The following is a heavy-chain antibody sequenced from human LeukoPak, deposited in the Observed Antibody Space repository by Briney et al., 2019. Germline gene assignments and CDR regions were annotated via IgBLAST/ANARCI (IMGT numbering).Heavy chain of an antibody. CDR2: IKSKTDGGTT. J-gene: IGHJ4*02. Sequence: GGSLRLSCAASGFTFSSAWMTWVRQAPGKGLEWVGRIKSKTDGGTTDYAAPVKGRFTISRDDSKNTLYLQMNSLKTEDTAVYYCTSYDFSSTNFDYWGQGTLVTVSS. V-gene: IGHV3-15*01. CDR3: TSYDFSSTNFDY. D-gene: IGHD3-3*01. CDR1: GFTFSSAW.